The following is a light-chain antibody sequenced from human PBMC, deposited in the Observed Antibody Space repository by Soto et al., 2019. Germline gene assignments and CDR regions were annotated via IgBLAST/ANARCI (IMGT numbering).Light chain of an antibody. CDR1: QSVRSSY. CDR2: GAY. J-gene: IGKJ2*01. Sequence: EIVLTQSPGTLSLSPGERATLSCRASQSVRSSYLAWYQQKPGQAPRLLIYGAYSRATGNPDRFSGSGSGTDFTLTISRLEPEEFAVYYCQQYGSSPYTFVQGTKLEIK. V-gene: IGKV3-20*01. CDR3: QQYGSSPYT.